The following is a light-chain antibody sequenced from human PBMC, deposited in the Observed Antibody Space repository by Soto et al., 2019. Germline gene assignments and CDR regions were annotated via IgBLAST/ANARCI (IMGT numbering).Light chain of an antibody. CDR3: QLYNNWLSLT. CDR2: GAS. V-gene: IGKV3-15*01. J-gene: IGKJ4*01. CDR1: QSVYSH. Sequence: EIVMTQSPATLSVSPGERATLSCRASQSVYSHIAWYQQKPGQAPRLLIYGASTRATGIPARFSGSGSGTEFTLTISSLQSEDFAVYYCQLYNNWLSLTFGGGTKVEI.